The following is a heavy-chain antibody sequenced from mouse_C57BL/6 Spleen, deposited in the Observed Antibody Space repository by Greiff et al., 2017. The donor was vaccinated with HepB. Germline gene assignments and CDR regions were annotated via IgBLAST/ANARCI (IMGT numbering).Heavy chain of an antibody. J-gene: IGHJ4*01. CDR2: IHPNSGST. CDR1: GYTFTSYW. Sequence: VQLQQPGAELVKPGASVKLSCKASGYTFTSYWMHWVKQRPGQGLEWIGMIHPNSGSTNYNEKFKSKATLTVDKSSSTAYMQLSSLTSEDSAVYYCARSVYGGNAMDYWGQVTSVTVSS. V-gene: IGHV1-64*01. D-gene: IGHD1-1*01. CDR3: ARSVYGGNAMDY.